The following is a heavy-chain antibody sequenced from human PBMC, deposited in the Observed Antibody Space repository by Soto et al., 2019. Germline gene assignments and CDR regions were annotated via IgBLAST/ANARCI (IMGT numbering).Heavy chain of an antibody. CDR3: AKDSRPRTGYCFDY. V-gene: IGHV3-23*01. J-gene: IGHJ4*02. Sequence: GGSLRLSCAASGFTLSSYAMTWVRQAPGKGLEWVSAISGSGGSTYYADSVKGRFTISKDNNKNALYLQKNSLRAEDTVVYYCAKDSRPRTGYCFDYWGQGTLVTVSS. CDR2: ISGSGGST. CDR1: GFTLSSYA.